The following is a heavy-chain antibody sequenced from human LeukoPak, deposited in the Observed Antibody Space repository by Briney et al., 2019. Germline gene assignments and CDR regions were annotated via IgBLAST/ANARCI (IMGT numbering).Heavy chain of an antibody. D-gene: IGHD3-3*01. J-gene: IGHJ3*02. CDR3: ARDREWLSAFDDAFDI. Sequence: SQTLSLTCTVSGGSISSGGYYWSWIRQPAGKGLEWIGRIYTSGSTNYNPSLKSRVTISVDTSKNQFSIKLSSVTAADTAVYYCARDREWLSAFDDAFDIWGQGTMVTVSS. V-gene: IGHV4-61*02. CDR2: IYTSGST. CDR1: GGSISSGGYY.